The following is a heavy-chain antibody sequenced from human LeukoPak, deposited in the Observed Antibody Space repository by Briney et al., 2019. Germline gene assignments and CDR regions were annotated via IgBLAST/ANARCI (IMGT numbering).Heavy chain of an antibody. D-gene: IGHD1-26*01. CDR1: GGSISCGSYY. V-gene: IGHV4-61*02. CDR3: ASVGRMALFDL. J-gene: IGHJ2*01. CDR2: IYTSGST. Sequence: SETLSLTCTVSGGSISCGSYYWSWIRQPAGKGLEWIGRIYTSGSTNYNPSLKSRVTISVDTSKNQFSLKLSSVTAADTAVYYCASVGRMALFDLWGRGTLVTVSS.